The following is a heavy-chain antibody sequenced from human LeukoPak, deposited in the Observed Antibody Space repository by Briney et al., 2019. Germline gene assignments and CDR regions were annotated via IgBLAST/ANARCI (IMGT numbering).Heavy chain of an antibody. Sequence: LSETLSLTCTVSGGSISSYYWSWIRQPPGKGLEWIGYIYYSGSTNYNPSLKSRVTISVDTSKNQFSLKLSSVTAADTAVYYCARDNWNYGSSMDVWGQGTTVTVSS. CDR3: ARDNWNYGSSMDV. D-gene: IGHD1-7*01. CDR2: IYYSGST. V-gene: IGHV4-59*01. J-gene: IGHJ6*02. CDR1: GGSISSYY.